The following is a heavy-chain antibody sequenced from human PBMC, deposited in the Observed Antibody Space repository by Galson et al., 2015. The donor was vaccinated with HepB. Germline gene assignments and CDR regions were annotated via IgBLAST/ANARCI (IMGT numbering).Heavy chain of an antibody. CDR3: ANGCSITSCDNYFFRMDV. D-gene: IGHD2-2*01. V-gene: IGHV3-23*01. CDR1: GLTFSNYG. J-gene: IGHJ6*03. CDR2: ISASGTYT. Sequence: SLRLSCAVSGLTFSNYGMSWVRQVPGKGLEWVSSISASGTYTFYADSVTGRFTISRDNSKNTVNLQMNSLRAEDTAVYYCANGCSITSCDNYFFRMDVWGKGTTVTVSS.